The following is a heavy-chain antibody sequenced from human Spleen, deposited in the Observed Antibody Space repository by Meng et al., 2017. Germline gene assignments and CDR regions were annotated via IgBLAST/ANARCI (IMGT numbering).Heavy chain of an antibody. V-gene: IGHV3-53*01. CDR2: IYTGGST. CDR3: ASPGGWLRLWEAEDYSYYGMDV. D-gene: IGHD5-12*01. Sequence: GGSLRLSCAASGFTVSSNYITWVRQAPGKGLEWVSVIYTGGSTYYADPVKGRFTISRDTFRNTVYLQMNSLRVEDTAIYYCASPGGWLRLWEAEDYSYYGMDVWGHGTTVTVSS. J-gene: IGHJ6*02. CDR1: GFTVSSNY.